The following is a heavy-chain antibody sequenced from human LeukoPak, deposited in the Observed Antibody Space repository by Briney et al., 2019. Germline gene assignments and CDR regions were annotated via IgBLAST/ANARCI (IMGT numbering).Heavy chain of an antibody. Sequence: GGSLRLSCVGSGFTFSNHQMNWVRQAPGKGLEWVAKIKQDGGEKHYVDSVKGRFTISRDNAKNSLYLQMNSLRVEDTAVYYCAKDRSDSGSLVDYFQDWGQGTLVTVSS. CDR3: AKDRSDSGSLVDYFQD. CDR1: GFTFSNHQ. CDR2: IKQDGGEK. D-gene: IGHD3-10*01. V-gene: IGHV3-7*05. J-gene: IGHJ1*01.